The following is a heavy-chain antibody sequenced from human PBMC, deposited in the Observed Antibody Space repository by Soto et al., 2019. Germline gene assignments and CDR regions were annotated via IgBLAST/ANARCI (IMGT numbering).Heavy chain of an antibody. D-gene: IGHD4-17*01. J-gene: IGHJ3*02. CDR2: ISWNSGSI. V-gene: IGHV3-9*01. CDR3: AKDIKVTTKAYAFDI. Sequence: EVQLVESGGGLVQPGSSLRLSCAASGFTFDDYAMHWVRQAPGKGLEWVSGISWNSGSIGYADSVKGRFTISRDNAKNSLYLQMNSLRAEDTALYYCAKDIKVTTKAYAFDIWGQGTMVTVSS. CDR1: GFTFDDYA.